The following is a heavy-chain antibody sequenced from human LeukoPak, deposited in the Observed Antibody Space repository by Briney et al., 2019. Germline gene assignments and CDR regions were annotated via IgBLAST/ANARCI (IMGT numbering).Heavy chain of an antibody. D-gene: IGHD3-10*01. CDR2: ISYDGSNK. V-gene: IGHV3-30*18. CDR1: GFTFSSYG. Sequence: PGGSLRLSCAASGFTFSSYGMHWVRQAPGKGLEWVAVISYDGSNKYYADSVKGRFTISRDNSKNTLYLQMNSLRAEDTAVYYCAKSTYGPGGWFDPWGQGTLVTVSS. CDR3: AKSTYGPGGWFDP. J-gene: IGHJ5*02.